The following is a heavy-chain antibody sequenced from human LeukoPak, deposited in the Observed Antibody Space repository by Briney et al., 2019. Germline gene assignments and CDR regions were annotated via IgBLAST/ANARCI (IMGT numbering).Heavy chain of an antibody. D-gene: IGHD3-3*01. CDR3: AREIKFWSGYYDYFDY. V-gene: IGHV3-7*01. CDR1: GFTFSSYW. CDR2: IKQDGSEK. J-gene: IGHJ4*02. Sequence: ETGGSLRLSCAASGFTFSSYWMSWVRQAPGKGLEWVANIKQDGSEKYYVDSVKGRFTISRDNAKNSLYLQMNSLRAEDTVVYYCAREIKFWSGYYDYFDYWGQGTLVTVSS.